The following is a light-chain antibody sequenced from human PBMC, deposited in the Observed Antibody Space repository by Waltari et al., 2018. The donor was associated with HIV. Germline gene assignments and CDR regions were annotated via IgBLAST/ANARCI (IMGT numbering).Light chain of an antibody. Sequence: IQLTQSPSFLSASVGDTVRITCRATQGVVSYLAWYQKKPGRPPNLLIYAVSVLKSGVPSRFSASGSGTEFTLTISGLQPEDLAAYYCQQLKSYPVTFGGGTEVDSK. J-gene: IGKJ4*02. CDR3: QQLKSYPVT. CDR1: QGVVSY. V-gene: IGKV1-9*01. CDR2: AVS.